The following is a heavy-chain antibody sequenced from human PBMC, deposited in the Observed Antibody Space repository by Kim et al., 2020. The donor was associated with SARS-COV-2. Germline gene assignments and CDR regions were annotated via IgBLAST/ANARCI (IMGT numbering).Heavy chain of an antibody. D-gene: IGHD2-2*01. CDR2: ISYSGNS. CDR1: GGSIRSGGKF. V-gene: IGHV4-31*03. Sequence: TLSLTCSVSGGSIRSGGKFWTWIRQHPAKGLEWIGYISYSGNSYYSPSLRSRVSISLQTSENQFSLELTSVTAADTAVSYCASGQPLDYWGQGNLVTVSS. J-gene: IGHJ4*02. CDR3: ASGQPLDY.